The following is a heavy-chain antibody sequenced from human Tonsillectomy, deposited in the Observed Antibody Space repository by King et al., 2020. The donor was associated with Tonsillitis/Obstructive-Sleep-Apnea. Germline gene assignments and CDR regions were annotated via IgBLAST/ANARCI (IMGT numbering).Heavy chain of an antibody. CDR1: GGSISSGGYY. CDR2: IYYSGST. J-gene: IGHJ6*02. V-gene: IGHV4-31*03. D-gene: IGHD3-3*01. CDR3: ARGAKVRFFSSLPPYGMDV. Sequence: LQLQESGPGLVKPSQTLSLTCTVSGGSISSGGYYWSWIRQHPGKGLEWIGYIYYSGSTYYNPSLKSRVTISVDTSKNQFSLKLSSVTAADTAVYYCARGAKVRFFSSLPPYGMDVWGQGTTVTVSS.